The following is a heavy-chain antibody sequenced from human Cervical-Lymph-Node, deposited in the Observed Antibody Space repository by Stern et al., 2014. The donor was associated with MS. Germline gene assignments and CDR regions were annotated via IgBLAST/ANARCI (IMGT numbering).Heavy chain of an antibody. V-gene: IGHV2-5*02. CDR2: IFWDGDK. D-gene: IGHD3-10*01. CDR1: GVSLNTSGVG. CDR3: AHDSGV. J-gene: IGHJ4*02. Sequence: QITLKESGPAVVKPTQTLTLICSLSGVSLNTSGVGVGWIRQPPGKGLEWLALIFWDGDKHYSPSLKKRLTIYKDTSKHHVVLRLTNMVPVDTATYYCAHDSGVCGRGTLFTVSS.